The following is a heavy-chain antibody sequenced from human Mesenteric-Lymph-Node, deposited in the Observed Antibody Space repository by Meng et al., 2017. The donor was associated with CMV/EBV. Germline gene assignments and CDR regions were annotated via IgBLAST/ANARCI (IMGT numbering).Heavy chain of an antibody. D-gene: IGHD3-9*01. CDR3: AKGNDKIIPVDY. CDR1: GFTFSRYW. J-gene: IGHJ4*02. Sequence: CAATGFTFSRYWRPWGRQAPGKGLVWVTRSNSDGSSTSYADSVKGRFTISRDNAKNTLYLQMNRLRAEDTAGYYCAKGNDKIIPVDYWGQGTLVTVSS. CDR2: SNSDGSST. V-gene: IGHV3-74*01.